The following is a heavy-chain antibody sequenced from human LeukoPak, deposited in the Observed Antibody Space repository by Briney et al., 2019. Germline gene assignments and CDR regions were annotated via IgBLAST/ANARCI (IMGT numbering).Heavy chain of an antibody. V-gene: IGHV3-53*01. CDR2: IYSGGST. J-gene: IGHJ5*02. Sequence: GGSLRLSCAASGVTVSSDYMSWVRQAPGKGLEWVSVIYSGGSTYYEDSVKGRFTISKDNPKNPLYLQINSLKAEDTAVYYCARELGYCSSTSCYNLFDPWGEGTLVTVPS. CDR3: ARELGYCSSTSCYNLFDP. CDR1: GVTVSSDY. D-gene: IGHD2-2*01.